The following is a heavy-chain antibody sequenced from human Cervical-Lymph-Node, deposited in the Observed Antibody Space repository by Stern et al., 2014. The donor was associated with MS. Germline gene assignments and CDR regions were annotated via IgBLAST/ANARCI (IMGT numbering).Heavy chain of an antibody. V-gene: IGHV1-2*06. CDR2: INPNSGGP. CDR1: GYSFNGYY. J-gene: IGHJ4*02. D-gene: IGHD5-24*01. CDR3: TRDRPDAYKYYFDY. Sequence: QMQLVQSGAEVKKPGASVKVSCKPSGYSFNGYYLHWVRQAPGQGLEWMGLINPNSGGPTYAQKFQGRVTMTWDTSISTAYMELSRLTSDDTAVYYCTRDRPDAYKYYFDYWGQGTLVTVSS.